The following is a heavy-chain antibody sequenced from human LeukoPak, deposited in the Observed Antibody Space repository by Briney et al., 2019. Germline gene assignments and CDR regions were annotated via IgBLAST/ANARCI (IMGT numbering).Heavy chain of an antibody. V-gene: IGHV4-59*12. CDR1: GGSFSSYY. CDR3: ARAGLRYFDWLPHDY. CDR2: IYYSGST. Sequence: SETLSLTCAVYGGSFSSYYWSWIRQPPGKGLEWIGYIYYSGSTNYNPSLKSRVTISVDTSKNQFSLKLSSVTAADTAVYYCARAGLRYFDWLPHDYWGQGTLVTVSS. D-gene: IGHD3-9*01. J-gene: IGHJ4*02.